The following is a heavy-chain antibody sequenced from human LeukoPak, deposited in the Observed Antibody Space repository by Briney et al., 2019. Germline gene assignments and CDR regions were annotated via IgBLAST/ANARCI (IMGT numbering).Heavy chain of an antibody. CDR1: GFTFSSYS. V-gene: IGHV3-21*01. CDR2: ISSSSSYI. Sequence: GGSLRLSCAASGFTFSSYSMNWVRQAPGKGLEWVSSISSSSSYIYYADSVKGRFTISRDNAKNSLYLQTNSLRAEDTAVYYCARVNIVVVPAAITDYYYYMDVWGKGTTVTVSS. J-gene: IGHJ6*03. D-gene: IGHD2-2*01. CDR3: ARVNIVVVPAAITDYYYYMDV.